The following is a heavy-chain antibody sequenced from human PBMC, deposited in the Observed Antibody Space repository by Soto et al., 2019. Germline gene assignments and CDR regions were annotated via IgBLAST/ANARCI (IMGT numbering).Heavy chain of an antibody. D-gene: IGHD2-8*01. CDR3: ARQDWTNDVCREAAVAVEGGLEY. J-gene: IGHJ1*01. V-gene: IGHV3-74*01. CDR2: ISSDGATT. Sequence: EVQLVESGGGLVQPGESLRLSCAASGFTFSKYCMHWVRLAPGKGPVWVSYISSDGATTDYADSVKGRFTISRDNANNMLYMQRDSLRVEHTAEYYCARQDWTNDVCREAAVAVEGGLEYWGQGAQVTVSS. CDR1: GFTFSKYC.